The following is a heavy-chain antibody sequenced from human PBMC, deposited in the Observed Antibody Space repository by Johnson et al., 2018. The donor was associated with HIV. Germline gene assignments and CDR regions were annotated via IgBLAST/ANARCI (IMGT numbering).Heavy chain of an antibody. CDR2: IYSGGST. CDR1: GFTVSSNY. CDR3: AKGGEVWYGAFDF. Sequence: VQLVESGGGLVQPGGSLRLYCAASGFTVSSNYMNWVRQAPGKGLEWVSVIYSGGSTFYADSVKGRFTISRDNSKNTLYLQMNNLRAEDTAVYYCAKGGEVWYGAFDFWGQGTMAIVSS. V-gene: IGHV3-66*01. J-gene: IGHJ3*01. D-gene: IGHD6-13*01.